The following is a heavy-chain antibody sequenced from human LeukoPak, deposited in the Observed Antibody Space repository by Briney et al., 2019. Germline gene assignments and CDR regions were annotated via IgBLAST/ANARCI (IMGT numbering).Heavy chain of an antibody. Sequence: PGGSLRLSCAASGFTFSSYWMHWVRQAPGKGLVWVSRINTDGSSTSYADSVKGRFTISRDNAKNTLYLQMNSLRAEDTAVYYCARERDSSGWYDAFDVWGQGTMVTVSS. V-gene: IGHV3-74*01. D-gene: IGHD6-19*01. CDR1: GFTFSSYW. CDR2: INTDGSST. CDR3: ARERDSSGWYDAFDV. J-gene: IGHJ3*01.